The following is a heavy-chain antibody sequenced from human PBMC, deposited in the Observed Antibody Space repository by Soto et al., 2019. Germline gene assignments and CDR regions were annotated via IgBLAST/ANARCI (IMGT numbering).Heavy chain of an antibody. V-gene: IGHV4-39*01. Sequence: SETLSLTCTVTGDSISSRSYYWGWIRQPPGKGLEWIGSIYYSGSTYNNPSLRSRASMSIDTSKDQFSPKLKSVIAADTALDFCARQRTSVVTQPYFDVWGPGSLVTVSS. CDR2: IYYSGST. CDR1: GDSISSRSYY. J-gene: IGHJ4*02. CDR3: ARQRTSVVTQPYFDV. D-gene: IGHD2-21*02.